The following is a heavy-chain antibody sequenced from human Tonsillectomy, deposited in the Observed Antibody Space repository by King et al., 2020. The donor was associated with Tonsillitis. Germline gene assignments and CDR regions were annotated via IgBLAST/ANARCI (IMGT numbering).Heavy chain of an antibody. D-gene: IGHD3-10*01. V-gene: IGHV4-31*03. Sequence: QLQESGPGLVKPSQTLSLTCTVSGGSISSGGYYWSWIRQHPGEGLECIGYIYYSGSTYYNPSLKSRVTISVDTSKNQFSLKLSSVTAADTAMYLCARIHLNYYGSGSYGLFDPWGQGTLVTVSS. J-gene: IGHJ5*02. CDR1: GGSISSGGYY. CDR2: IYYSGST. CDR3: ARIHLNYYGSGSYGLFDP.